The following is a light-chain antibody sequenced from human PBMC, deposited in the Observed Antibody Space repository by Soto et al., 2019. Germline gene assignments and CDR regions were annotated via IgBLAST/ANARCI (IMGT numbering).Light chain of an antibody. V-gene: IGLV2-14*01. CDR3: TSHTRTDSTV. CDR2: EVS. Sequence: QSALTQPASVSGSPGQSITISCTGTSSDIVSWYQQHPGEAPKLMIYEVSNRPSGVSNRFSGSKSGNTASLTISGLQAEDEDVYYCTSHTRTDSTVFGGGTKLTVL. CDR1: SSDI. J-gene: IGLJ3*02.